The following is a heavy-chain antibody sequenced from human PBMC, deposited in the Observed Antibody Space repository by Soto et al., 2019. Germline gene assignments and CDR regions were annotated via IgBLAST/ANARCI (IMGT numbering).Heavy chain of an antibody. V-gene: IGHV1-46*01. Sequence: XSVKVSCNASGYTFISYYMHWVRQAPGQGLEWMGMINPSGGSTSYAQKFQGRVTMTRDTSTSTVYTELSSLRSEDTAVYHCARNDNSGLDYWGQGTLVTVSS. CDR3: ARNDNSGLDY. CDR2: INPSGGST. J-gene: IGHJ4*02. D-gene: IGHD3-22*01. CDR1: GYTFISYY.